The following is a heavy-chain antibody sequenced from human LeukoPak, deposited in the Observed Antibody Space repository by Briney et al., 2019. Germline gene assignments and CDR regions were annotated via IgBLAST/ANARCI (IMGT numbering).Heavy chain of an antibody. CDR2: ISSIGST. CDR1: DGSFSTHY. D-gene: IGHD4-17*01. V-gene: IGHV4-59*11. J-gene: IGHJ3*02. CDR3: ARDPTTVTKGFDI. Sequence: SETLSLTCSVSDGSFSTHYWTWIRQPPGKGLEWMGYISSIGSTNYNPSLKSRVTISVDTSKKQFSLKMTSVTAADTAVYYCARDPTTVTKGFDIWGQGTMVTVSS.